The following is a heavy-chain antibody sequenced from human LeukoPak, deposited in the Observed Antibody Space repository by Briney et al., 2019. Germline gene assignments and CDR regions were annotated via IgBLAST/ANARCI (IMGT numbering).Heavy chain of an antibody. D-gene: IGHD6-6*01. J-gene: IGHJ4*02. CDR1: GFTFTSSA. CDR3: ARSKGIAARDYFDY. CDR2: IVVGSGNT. V-gene: IGHV1-58*01. Sequence: GASVKVSCKASGFTFTSSAVQWVRQARGQRLEWIGWIVVGSGNTNYAQKFQGRVTITADKSTSTAYMELSSLRSEDTAVYYCARSKGIAARDYFDYWGQGTLVTVSS.